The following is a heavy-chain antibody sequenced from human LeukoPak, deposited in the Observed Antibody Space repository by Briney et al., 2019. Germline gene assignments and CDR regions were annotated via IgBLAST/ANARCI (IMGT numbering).Heavy chain of an antibody. J-gene: IGHJ4*02. CDR1: GFTVRTDY. CDR3: SRSFSGSYPIVH. D-gene: IGHD1-26*01. V-gene: IGHV3-53*01. CDR2: IYSDGST. Sequence: GGSLRLSWAASGFTVRTDYMTWVRQAPGKGLEWVSIIYSDGSTYYADSVRGRFSISRDNSKNTGYLQMNSLRAEDTAVYYCSRSFSGSYPIVHWGRGTLVTVSS.